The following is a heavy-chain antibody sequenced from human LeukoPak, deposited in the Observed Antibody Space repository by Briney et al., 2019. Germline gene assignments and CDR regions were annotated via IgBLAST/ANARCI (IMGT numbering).Heavy chain of an antibody. CDR1: GGSISSSSYY. CDR2: IYYSGST. D-gene: IGHD1-26*01. Sequence: SETLSLTCTVSGGSISSSSYYWGWIRQPPGKGLEWIGSIYYSGSTYYNPSLKSRVTISVDTSKNQFSLKLSSVTAADTAVYYCARVLSYGTGGFDYWGQGTLVTVSS. V-gene: IGHV4-39*07. J-gene: IGHJ4*02. CDR3: ARVLSYGTGGFDY.